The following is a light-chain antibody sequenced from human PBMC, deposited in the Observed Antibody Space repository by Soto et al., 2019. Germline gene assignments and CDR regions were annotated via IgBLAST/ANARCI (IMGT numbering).Light chain of an antibody. CDR3: HQYGSSPPYT. V-gene: IGKV3-20*01. J-gene: IGKJ2*01. Sequence: EVVLTQSPGTLSLSPGERATLSCRASQSVSNNYLAWYQQKPGQSPKLLIFGSTDRATGIPDRFSGSGSGTDFTLTIRRLDPEDFEVYYCHQYGSSPPYTFGQGTNLEIK. CDR2: GST. CDR1: QSVSNNY.